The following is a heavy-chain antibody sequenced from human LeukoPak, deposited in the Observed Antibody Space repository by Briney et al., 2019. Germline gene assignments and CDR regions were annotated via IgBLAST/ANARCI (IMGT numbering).Heavy chain of an antibody. Sequence: SETLSLTCTVSGGSISSYYWSWIRQPPGKGLEWIGYIYYSGSTNYNPSLKSRVTISVDTSKNQFSLKLSSVTAADTAVYYCARLDVDTAMPYYYYYYGMDVWGQGTLVTVSS. J-gene: IGHJ6*02. CDR3: ARLDVDTAMPYYYYYYGMDV. D-gene: IGHD5-18*01. CDR2: IYYSGST. CDR1: GGSISSYY. V-gene: IGHV4-59*08.